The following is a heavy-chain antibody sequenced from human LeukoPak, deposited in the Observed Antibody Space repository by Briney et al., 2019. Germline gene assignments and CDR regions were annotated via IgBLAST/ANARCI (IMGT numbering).Heavy chain of an antibody. D-gene: IGHD5-18*01. Sequence: PSETLSLTCTVSGGSISSGGYYWSWIRQHPGKGLEWIGYIYYSGSTHYNPSLKSRVTISVDTSKNQFSLKLSSMTAADTAVYFCARAGGDTAFNTWGQGGPVTVSS. CDR1: GGSISSGGYY. CDR2: IYYSGST. J-gene: IGHJ4*02. CDR3: ARAGGDTAFNT. V-gene: IGHV4-31*03.